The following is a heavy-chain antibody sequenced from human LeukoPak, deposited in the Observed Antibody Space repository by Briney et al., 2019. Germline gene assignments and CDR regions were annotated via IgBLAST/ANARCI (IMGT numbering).Heavy chain of an antibody. Sequence: SETLSLTCAVSGYSISSGYYWGWIRQPPGKGLEWIGSIYHSGSTYYNPSLKSRVTISVDTSKNQFSLKLSSVTAADTAVYYCARVDYDFWSGSKRMDVWGTGTTIIVSS. J-gene: IGHJ6*04. CDR1: GYSISSGYY. D-gene: IGHD3-3*01. V-gene: IGHV4-38-2*01. CDR2: IYHSGST. CDR3: ARVDYDFWSGSKRMDV.